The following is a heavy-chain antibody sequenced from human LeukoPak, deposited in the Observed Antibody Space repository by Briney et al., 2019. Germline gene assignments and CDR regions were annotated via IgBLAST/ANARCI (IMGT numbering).Heavy chain of an antibody. V-gene: IGHV4-59*01. Sequence: SETLSLTCTVSGDSISSYYWSWIRQPPGKGLEWMGYINYSGNTNYNPSLKSRVTISVDTSKNQFSLNLSSVTAADTAVYYCARDSSSSWHFDVWGRGTLVTVSS. D-gene: IGHD6-13*01. CDR2: INYSGNT. J-gene: IGHJ2*01. CDR3: ARDSSSSWHFDV. CDR1: GDSISSYY.